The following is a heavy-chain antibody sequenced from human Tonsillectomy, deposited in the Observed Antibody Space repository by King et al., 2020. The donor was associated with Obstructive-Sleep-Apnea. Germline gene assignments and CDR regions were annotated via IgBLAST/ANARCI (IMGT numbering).Heavy chain of an antibody. Sequence: QLQESGPGLAKPSQTLSLTCTVSGGSISRGGYYWSWIRQHPGKGLEWIGYIYYSGSTYYNPSLKSRVTISVDTSKNQFSLKLSSVTAADTAVYYCARENVGGSSGYYDYWGQGTLVTVSS. CDR2: IYYSGST. D-gene: IGHD3-22*01. J-gene: IGHJ4*02. CDR3: ARENVGGSSGYYDY. CDR1: GGSISRGGYY. V-gene: IGHV4-31*03.